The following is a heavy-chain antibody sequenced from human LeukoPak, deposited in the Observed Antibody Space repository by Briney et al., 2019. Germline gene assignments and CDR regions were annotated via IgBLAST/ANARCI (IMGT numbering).Heavy chain of an antibody. CDR2: ISSSSGSII. Sequence: GGSLRLSCAASGFTLSSYSMNWVRHAPGKGLEWISYISSSSGSIIYYADSVKGRFTISRDNSKNTLYLQMNSLRAEDTAVYYCAHPTEYSSSWYGNWFDPWGQGTLVTVSS. CDR1: GFTLSSYS. J-gene: IGHJ5*02. V-gene: IGHV3-48*01. CDR3: AHPTEYSSSWYGNWFDP. D-gene: IGHD6-13*01.